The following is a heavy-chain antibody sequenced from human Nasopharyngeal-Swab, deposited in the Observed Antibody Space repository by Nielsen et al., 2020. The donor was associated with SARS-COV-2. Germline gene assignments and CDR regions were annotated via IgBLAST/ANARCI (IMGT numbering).Heavy chain of an antibody. CDR3: ARDLRSSSWDAFSL. Sequence: LRLSCTVSGGSISSGGYYWIWIRQHPGKGLEWIGYIYYSGSTYYNPSLKSRVTISVDTSKNQFSLKLSSVTAADTAVYYCARDLRSSSWDAFSLWGQGTMVTVSS. V-gene: IGHV4-31*03. D-gene: IGHD6-13*01. CDR1: GGSISSGGYY. CDR2: IYYSGST. J-gene: IGHJ3*01.